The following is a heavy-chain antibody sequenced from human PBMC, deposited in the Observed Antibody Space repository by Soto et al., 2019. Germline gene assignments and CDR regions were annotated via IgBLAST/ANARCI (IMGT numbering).Heavy chain of an antibody. D-gene: IGHD3-22*01. Sequence: GWSLRLSCAASGFTFSSSGMHWVRQAPGKGLEWVAIIWYDGSKKYYADSVKGRFTISRDNSKNTVYLQMNSLRAEDTAVYYCARAPFTIYDTSGYYDYWGQGTLVTVSS. V-gene: IGHV3-33*01. CDR2: IWYDGSKK. CDR3: ARAPFTIYDTSGYYDY. CDR1: GFTFSSSG. J-gene: IGHJ4*02.